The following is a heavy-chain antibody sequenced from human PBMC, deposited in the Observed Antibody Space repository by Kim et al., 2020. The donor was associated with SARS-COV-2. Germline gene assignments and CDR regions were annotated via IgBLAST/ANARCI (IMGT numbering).Heavy chain of an antibody. Sequence: VDSGKGRFTISRDNAKNSLYLKMNSLRAEDTAVYYCARETLWFGAHEFDPWGQGTLVTVSS. J-gene: IGHJ5*02. D-gene: IGHD3-10*01. CDR3: ARETLWFGAHEFDP. V-gene: IGHV3-7*03.